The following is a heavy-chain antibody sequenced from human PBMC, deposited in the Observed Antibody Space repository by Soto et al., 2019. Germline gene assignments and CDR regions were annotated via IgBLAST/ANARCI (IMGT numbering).Heavy chain of an antibody. CDR3: AKDRAFSYYDFWSGSIS. CDR1: VFTFSSYA. D-gene: IGHD3-3*01. J-gene: IGHJ5*02. CDR2: ISGSGGST. V-gene: IGHV3-23*01. Sequence: PGGSLRLSCAASVFTFSSYAMSWVRQAPGKGLEWVSAISGSGGSTYYADSVKGRFTISRDNSKNTLYLQMNSLRAEDTAVYYCAKDRAFSYYDFWSGSISWGQGTLVTVSS.